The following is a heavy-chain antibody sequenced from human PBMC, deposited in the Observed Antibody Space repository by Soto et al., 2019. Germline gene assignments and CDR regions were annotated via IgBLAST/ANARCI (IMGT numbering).Heavy chain of an antibody. Sequence: ASVKVSCKASGGTFSSYAISWVRQAPGQGLEWMGGIIPILGTANYAQKFQGRVTITADKSTSTAYMELSSLRSEDTAVYYCARSPGSGSYSDYYYYGMDVWGQGTTVTVSS. CDR2: IIPILGTA. J-gene: IGHJ6*02. CDR1: GGTFSSYA. CDR3: ARSPGSGSYSDYYYYGMDV. D-gene: IGHD1-26*01. V-gene: IGHV1-69*10.